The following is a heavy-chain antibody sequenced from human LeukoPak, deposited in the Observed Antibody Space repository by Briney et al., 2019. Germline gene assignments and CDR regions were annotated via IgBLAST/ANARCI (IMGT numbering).Heavy chain of an antibody. V-gene: IGHV1-18*01. D-gene: IGHD2-15*01. CDR3: ASHERGYCSGGSCYLDY. CDR2: ISAYNGNT. CDR1: GYTFTSYG. Sequence: ASVKVSCKASGYTFTSYGISWVRQAPGQGLEWMGWISAYNGNTNYAQKLQGRVTMTTDTSTSTAYMELRSLRSDDTAVYYCASHERGYCSGGSCYLDYWGQGTLVTVSS. J-gene: IGHJ4*02.